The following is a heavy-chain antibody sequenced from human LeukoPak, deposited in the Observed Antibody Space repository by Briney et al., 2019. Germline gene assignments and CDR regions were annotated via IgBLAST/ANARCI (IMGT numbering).Heavy chain of an antibody. D-gene: IGHD6-19*01. Sequence: SETLSLTCTVSGGSISSGDYYWSWIRQPPGKGLEWIGEINHSGSTNYNPSLKSRVTISVDTSKNQFSLKLSSVTAADTAVYYCARCRYSSGWYRSYFDYWGQGTLVTVSS. CDR3: ARCRYSSGWYRSYFDY. CDR1: GGSISSGDYY. J-gene: IGHJ4*02. CDR2: INHSGST. V-gene: IGHV4-39*07.